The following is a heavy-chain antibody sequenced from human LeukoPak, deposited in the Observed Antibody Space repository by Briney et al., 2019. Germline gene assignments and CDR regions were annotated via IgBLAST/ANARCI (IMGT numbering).Heavy chain of an antibody. J-gene: IGHJ3*02. CDR1: GYSFTSYW. Sequence: KCGESLKISCKGSGYSFTSYWIGWVRQMPGKGLEWMGIIYPGDSDTRYSPSFQGQVTISADKSISTAYLQWSSLKASDTAMYYCASESPRVGSWGDAFDIWGQGTMVTVSS. CDR3: ASESPRVGSWGDAFDI. D-gene: IGHD3-10*01. CDR2: IYPGDSDT. V-gene: IGHV5-51*01.